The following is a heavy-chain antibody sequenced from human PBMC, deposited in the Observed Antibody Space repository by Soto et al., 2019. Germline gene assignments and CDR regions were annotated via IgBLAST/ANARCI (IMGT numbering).Heavy chain of an antibody. J-gene: IGHJ4*02. D-gene: IGHD5-18*01. CDR1: GGSISSYY. V-gene: IGHV4-59*01. CDR2: IYYSGST. CDR3: AREMGTEDTAMGYDY. Sequence: SETLSLTCTVSGGSISSYYWSWIRQPPGKGLEWIGYIYYSGSTNYNPSLKSRVTISVDTSKNQFSLKLSSVTAADTAVYYCAREMGTEDTAMGYDYWGQGTLVTVSS.